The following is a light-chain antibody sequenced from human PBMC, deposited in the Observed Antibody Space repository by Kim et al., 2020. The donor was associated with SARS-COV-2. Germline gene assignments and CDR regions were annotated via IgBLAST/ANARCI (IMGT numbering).Light chain of an antibody. J-gene: IGLJ2*01. CDR3: QAWDSSTAV. CDR1: KLGHKY. CDR2: QDS. V-gene: IGLV3-1*01. Sequence: VSPGQTASITCSGDKLGHKYACWYQQKPGQSPVLVIYQDSKRPSGIPERFSGSNSGNTATLTISGTQAMDEADYYCQAWDSSTAVFGGGTQLTVL.